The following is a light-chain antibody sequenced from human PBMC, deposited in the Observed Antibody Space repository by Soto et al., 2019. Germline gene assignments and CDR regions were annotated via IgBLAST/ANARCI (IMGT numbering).Light chain of an antibody. J-gene: IGKJ4*01. CDR1: QSINRW. Sequence: DIQMTQSPSTLSASVGDRVTITCRASQSINRWLAWYQQKPGKAPKLLIYKASTLESGVPSRFSGGGLGTEFSLNITSLQPDDFATYYCQQYNGFSLTFGGGTKVEIK. CDR3: QQYNGFSLT. V-gene: IGKV1-5*03. CDR2: KAS.